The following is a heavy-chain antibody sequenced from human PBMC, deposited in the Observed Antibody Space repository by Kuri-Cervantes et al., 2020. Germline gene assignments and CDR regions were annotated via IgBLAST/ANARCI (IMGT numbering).Heavy chain of an antibody. Sequence: GGSLRLSCAASGFTFDDYAMHWVRQAPGKGLEWVAVISYDGSNKYYADSVKGRFTISRDNSKNTLYLQTNSLRAEDTAVYYCARDWGIAVAGTKGDAFDIWGQGTMVTVSS. CDR1: GFTFDDYA. J-gene: IGHJ3*02. CDR3: ARDWGIAVAGTKGDAFDI. CDR2: ISYDGSNK. D-gene: IGHD6-19*01. V-gene: IGHV3-30*03.